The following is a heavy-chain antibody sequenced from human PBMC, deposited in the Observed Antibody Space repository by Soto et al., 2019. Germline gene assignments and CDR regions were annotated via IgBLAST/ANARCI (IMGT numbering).Heavy chain of an antibody. J-gene: IGHJ4*02. CDR1: GGSISTSNW. CDR3: GRTRKSEPGFDT. V-gene: IGHV4-4*02. CDR2: VYHSGST. Sequence: SETLSLTCAVSGGSISTSNWWSWVRQPPGKGLEWIGEVYHSGSTNYNPSFKSRVAMSVDKSKNQFSLKLNSVTAADTALYYWGRTRKSEPGFDTWGQEGLATVSS. D-gene: IGHD3-9*01.